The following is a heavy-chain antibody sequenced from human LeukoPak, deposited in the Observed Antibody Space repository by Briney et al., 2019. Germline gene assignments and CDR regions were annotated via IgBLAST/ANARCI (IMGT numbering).Heavy chain of an antibody. CDR1: GYTFTSYY. CDR2: INPSGGST. J-gene: IGHJ4*02. Sequence: ASVKVSCEASGYTFTSYYMHWVRQAPGQGLGWMGIINPSGGSTSYAQKFQGRVTMTRDTSTSTVYMELSSLRSEDTAVYYCAREDGSSGSLDWGQGTLVTVSS. V-gene: IGHV1-46*01. CDR3: AREDGSSGSLD. D-gene: IGHD3-22*01.